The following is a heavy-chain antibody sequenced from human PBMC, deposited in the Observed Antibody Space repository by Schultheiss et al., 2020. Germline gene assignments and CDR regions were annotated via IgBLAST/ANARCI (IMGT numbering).Heavy chain of an antibody. CDR3: ARETYGGYVGYYYYYGMDV. Sequence: SVKVSCKASGGTFSSYAISWVRQAPGQGLEWMGGIIPIFGTANYAQKFQGRVTITADESTSTAYMELSSLRSEDTAVYYCARETYGGYVGYYYYYGMDVWGEGTTVTAYS. V-gene: IGHV1-69*13. J-gene: IGHJ6*04. CDR1: GGTFSSYA. D-gene: IGHD5-12*01. CDR2: IIPIFGTA.